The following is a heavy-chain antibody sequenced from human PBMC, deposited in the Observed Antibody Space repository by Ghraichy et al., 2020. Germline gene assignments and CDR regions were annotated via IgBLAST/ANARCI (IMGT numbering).Heavy chain of an antibody. D-gene: IGHD4-17*01. CDR1: GGTFSSYA. CDR3: ARVGKDGDSAYGVYYYYYYMDV. CDR2: IIPIFGTA. V-gene: IGHV1-69*13. J-gene: IGHJ6*03. Sequence: SVKVSCKASGGTFSSYAISWVRQAPGQGLEWMGGIIPIFGTANYAQKFQGRVTITADESTSTAYMELSSLRSEDTAVYYCARVGKDGDSAYGVYYYYYYMDVWGKGTTVTVSS.